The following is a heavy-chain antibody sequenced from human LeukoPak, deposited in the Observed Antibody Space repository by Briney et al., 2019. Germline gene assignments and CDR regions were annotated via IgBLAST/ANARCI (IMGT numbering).Heavy chain of an antibody. J-gene: IGHJ4*02. CDR2: IKRDGSEK. CDR3: AREDDYYYDSSGSYFDY. D-gene: IGHD3-22*01. CDR1: GFTFSSYW. V-gene: IGHV3-7*01. Sequence: GGSLRLSCAASGFTFSSYWMTWVRQAPGKGLEWVGNIKRDGSEKYYVDSVKGRFTTSRDNAKNSLYLQMNSLRAEDTAVYYCAREDDYYYDSSGSYFDYWGQGTLVTVSS.